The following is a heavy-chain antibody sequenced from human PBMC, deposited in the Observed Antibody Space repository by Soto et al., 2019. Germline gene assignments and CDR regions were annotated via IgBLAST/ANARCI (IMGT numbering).Heavy chain of an antibody. J-gene: IGHJ4*02. V-gene: IGHV1-2*02. CDR2: VSPNSAAT. CDR1: GYTFIAYY. Sequence: VASVKVSCKASGYTFIAYYIHWVRQAPGQGLEWMGWVSPNSAATQCAQKFQGRVTMTRDTSISTAYMELTNLRSDDTAVYYCATQNNPLAYWGQGTLVTVSP. CDR3: ATQNNPLAY.